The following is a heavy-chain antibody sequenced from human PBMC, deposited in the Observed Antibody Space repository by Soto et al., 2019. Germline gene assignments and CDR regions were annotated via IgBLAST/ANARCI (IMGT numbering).Heavy chain of an antibody. Sequence: SLKISCKGSGYSFTSYWIGWVRQMPGKGLEWMGIIYPGDSDTRYSPSFQGQVTISADKSISTAYLQWSSLKASDTAMYYCARQTVNTGYYYYYYMDVWGKGTTVTVSS. CDR3: ARQTVNTGYYYYYYMDV. J-gene: IGHJ6*03. D-gene: IGHD4-17*01. CDR2: IYPGDSDT. V-gene: IGHV5-51*01. CDR1: GYSFTSYW.